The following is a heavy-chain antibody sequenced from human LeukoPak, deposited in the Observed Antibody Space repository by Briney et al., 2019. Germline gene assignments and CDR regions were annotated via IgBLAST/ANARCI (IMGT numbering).Heavy chain of an antibody. V-gene: IGHV4-38-2*02. D-gene: IGHD4-17*01. CDR1: GYSISSVYN. CDR2: IFQSGST. J-gene: IGHJ4*02. CDR3: ASTLHDYGDEDY. Sequence: SETLSLTCTVSGYSISSVYNWGWIRQPPGKGLEWIATIFQSGSTYYNPSLKSRVTISVDTSKNQFSLNLSSVTAADTVMYYCASTLHDYGDEDYWGQGTLVTVSS.